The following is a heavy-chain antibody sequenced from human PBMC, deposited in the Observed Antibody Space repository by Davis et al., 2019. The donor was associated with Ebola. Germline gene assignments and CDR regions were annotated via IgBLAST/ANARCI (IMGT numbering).Heavy chain of an antibody. J-gene: IGHJ2*01. V-gene: IGHV4-59*01. D-gene: IGHD3-22*01. CDR3: ARSWYYYDSSGYPGRHFDL. CDR1: GDSMRGYY. Sequence: GSLRLSCTVSGDSMRGYYWTWIRQPPGKGLEWIGYIYYSGSTNYNPSLKSRVTISVDTSKNQFSLKLSSVTAADTAVYYCARSWYYYDSSGYPGRHFDLWGRGTLVTVSS. CDR2: IYYSGST.